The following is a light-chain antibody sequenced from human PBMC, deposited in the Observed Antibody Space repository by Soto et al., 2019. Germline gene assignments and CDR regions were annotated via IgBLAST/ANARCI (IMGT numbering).Light chain of an antibody. V-gene: IGLV1-47*01. CDR1: SSNIGSNY. Sequence: QSVLTQPPSASGTPGQRVTISCSGSSSNIGSNYVYWYQQLPGSAPKLLIYRNDQRPSGVPDRFSGSKSGTSASLAISGLQSEDEADYYCAAWDDSLSAVVLGGGTKVTVL. CDR3: AAWDDSLSAVV. J-gene: IGLJ2*01. CDR2: RND.